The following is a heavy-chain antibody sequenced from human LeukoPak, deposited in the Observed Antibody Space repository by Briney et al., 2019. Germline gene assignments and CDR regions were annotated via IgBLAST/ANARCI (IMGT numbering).Heavy chain of an antibody. V-gene: IGHV3-23*01. Sequence: GGSLRLSCAASGFSVTSCAMSWVRQAPGKVLEWVSTVSNSGYNTWYADSVKGRFTISRDISQNTLHLQMSSLRAEDTALYYCARHDGSSFIYYIDHWGQEALVTVSS. CDR1: GFSVTSCA. CDR2: VSNSGYNT. J-gene: IGHJ4*02. CDR3: ARHDGSSFIYYIDH. D-gene: IGHD1-26*01.